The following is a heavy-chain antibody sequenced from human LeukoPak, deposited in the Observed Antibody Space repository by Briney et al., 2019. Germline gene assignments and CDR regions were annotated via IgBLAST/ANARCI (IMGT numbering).Heavy chain of an antibody. V-gene: IGHV3-21*01. J-gene: IGHJ4*02. CDR1: GFTFSSYT. CDR3: AREWAKVSGLDY. D-gene: IGHD6-19*01. Sequence: PGGSLRLSCAASGFTFSSYTMNWVRQAPGTGLEWVSSITDSSSSKWYADSVKGRFTISRDNAKNSLYLQMNSLRAEDTAVYYCAREWAKVSGLDYWGQGTLVTVSS. CDR2: ITDSSSSK.